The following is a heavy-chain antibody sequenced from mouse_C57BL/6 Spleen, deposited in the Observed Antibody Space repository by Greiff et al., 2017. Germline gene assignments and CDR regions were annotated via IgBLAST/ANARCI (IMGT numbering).Heavy chain of an antibody. CDR1: GYTFTSYW. D-gene: IGHD2-14*01. CDR3: ARGTRAMDY. Sequence: QVQLKESGAELVRPGTSVKLSCKASGYTFTSYWMHWVKQRPGQGLEWIGVIDPSDSYTNYNQKFKGKATLTVDTSSSTAYMQLSSLTSEDSAVYYCARGTRAMDYWGQGTSVTVSS. J-gene: IGHJ4*01. V-gene: IGHV1-59*01. CDR2: IDPSDSYT.